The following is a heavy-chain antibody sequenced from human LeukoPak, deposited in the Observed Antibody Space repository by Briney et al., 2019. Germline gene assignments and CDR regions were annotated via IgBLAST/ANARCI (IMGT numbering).Heavy chain of an antibody. Sequence: ASVKVSCKASGYTFTSYYMHWVRQAPGQGLEWMGIINPSGGSTSYAQKFQGRVTMTRDTSTSTVYMELSSLRSEDTAVYYCARDFNDYGDYVVGGAFDIWGQGTMVTVSS. V-gene: IGHV1-46*01. J-gene: IGHJ3*02. CDR2: INPSGGST. CDR3: ARDFNDYGDYVVGGAFDI. CDR1: GYTFTSYY. D-gene: IGHD4-17*01.